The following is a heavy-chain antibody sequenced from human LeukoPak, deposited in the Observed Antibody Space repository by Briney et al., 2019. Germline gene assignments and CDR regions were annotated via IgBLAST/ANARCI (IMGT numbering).Heavy chain of an antibody. CDR1: GFTFADYC. CDR2: IRHDGSDK. D-gene: IGHD2-21*01. J-gene: IGHJ4*02. CDR3: AKDLRDKYSFIK. Sequence: PGGSLRLSCAASGFTFADYCMHWVRQAPGKGLEWVAFIRHDGSDKWYADSVKGRFIISTDNSKNTMNLQMNSLGTEDTALYYCAKDLRDKYSFIKWGQRTLVTVSS. V-gene: IGHV3-30*02.